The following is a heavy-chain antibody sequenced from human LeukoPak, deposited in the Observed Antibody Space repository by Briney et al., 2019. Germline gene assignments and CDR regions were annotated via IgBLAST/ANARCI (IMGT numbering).Heavy chain of an antibody. J-gene: IGHJ3*02. CDR2: IYYSGNT. CDR1: GGSISSYY. Sequence: SETLSLTCTVSGGSISSYYWSWIRQPPGKGLEWIGYIYYSGNTNYNPSLKSRVTISVDTSKNQFSLKLSSVTAADTAVYYCARAKRGYSYGRDAFDIWGQGTMVTVSS. V-gene: IGHV4-59*12. CDR3: ARAKRGYSYGRDAFDI. D-gene: IGHD5-18*01.